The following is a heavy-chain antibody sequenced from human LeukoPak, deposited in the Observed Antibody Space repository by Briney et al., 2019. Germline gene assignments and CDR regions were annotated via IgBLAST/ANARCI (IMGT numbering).Heavy chain of an antibody. Sequence: GGSLRLSCAGSGFTPSNCAMSWVRQAPGKGLEWVSAISGSGTGTYYADSVKGRFTISRDNSKNTLYLQMNSLRAEDTAVYYCAKTPRVVLPAATFDSWGQGTLVTVSS. CDR2: ISGSGTGT. CDR1: GFTPSNCA. J-gene: IGHJ4*02. V-gene: IGHV3-23*01. CDR3: AKTPRVVLPAATFDS. D-gene: IGHD2-2*01.